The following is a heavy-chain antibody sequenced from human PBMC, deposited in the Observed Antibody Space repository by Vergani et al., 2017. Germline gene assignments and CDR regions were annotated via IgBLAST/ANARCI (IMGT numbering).Heavy chain of an antibody. Sequence: QVQLVQSGAEVKKPGASVKVSCKASGYTFTSYYMHWVRQAPGQGLEWMGIINPSGGSTSYAQKFKGRVTMTRDTSTSTFYMELSSLRSEDTAVYHCARDYDILTGYPTGTGWFDPWGQGTLVTVSS. CDR2: INPSGGST. D-gene: IGHD3-9*01. J-gene: IGHJ5*02. CDR3: ARDYDILTGYPTGTGWFDP. CDR1: GYTFTSYY. V-gene: IGHV1-46*01.